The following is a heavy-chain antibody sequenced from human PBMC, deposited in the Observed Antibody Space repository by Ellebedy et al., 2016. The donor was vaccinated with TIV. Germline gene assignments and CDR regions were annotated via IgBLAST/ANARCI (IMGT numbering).Heavy chain of an antibody. CDR2: IYGGGTI. V-gene: IGHV3-53*01. J-gene: IGHJ6*02. Sequence: GESLKISCAASGFTVSSYFMTWVRQAPGKGLELVSVIYGGGTIRYADSVKGRFTISRDNSKNTVDLQMNSLIADDTAVYYCARPTVPATTSGACGMDVWGQGTTVIVSS. D-gene: IGHD2-2*01. CDR3: ARPTVPATTSGACGMDV. CDR1: GFTVSSYF.